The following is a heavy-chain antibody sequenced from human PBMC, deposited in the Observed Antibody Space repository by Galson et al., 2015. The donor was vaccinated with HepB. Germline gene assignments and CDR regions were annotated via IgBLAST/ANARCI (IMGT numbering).Heavy chain of an antibody. J-gene: IGHJ3*02. CDR2: INPNSGGT. Sequence: SVKVSCKASGYSFTAYHIHWVRQAPGQGLEWMGWINPNSGGTNYAQRLQGRVTLTRDTSISTAYMELSGLRPDDTAIYYCARVNDDDISGHYRNGFDIWGQGTMVTVSS. CDR1: GYSFTAYH. D-gene: IGHD3-22*01. V-gene: IGHV1-2*02. CDR3: ARVNDDDISGHYRNGFDI.